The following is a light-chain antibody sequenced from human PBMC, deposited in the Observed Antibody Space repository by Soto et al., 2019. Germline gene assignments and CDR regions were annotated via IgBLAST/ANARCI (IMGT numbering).Light chain of an antibody. CDR2: AAS. CDR3: QQSYSSPPT. CDR1: QSISNH. Sequence: DIQMTQSPSSLSASVEDRVIITCRASQSISNHLNWYQQKPGKAPTLPIFAASSLQSGVPSRFSGSRSGPDFTLTISSLQPEDFATYYCQQSYSSPPTFGQGTKVDIK. J-gene: IGKJ1*01. V-gene: IGKV1-39*01.